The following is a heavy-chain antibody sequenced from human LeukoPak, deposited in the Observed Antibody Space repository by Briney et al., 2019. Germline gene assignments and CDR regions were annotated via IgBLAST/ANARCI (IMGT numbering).Heavy chain of an antibody. J-gene: IGHJ3*02. D-gene: IGHD3-22*01. Sequence: GASVKVSCKASGYTFTSYYMHLVRQAPGQGLEWMGIINPSGGSTSYAQKFQGRVTMTRDTSTSTVYMELSSLRSEDTAVYYCARGGSSKGSGYYYDAFDIWGQGTMVTVSS. CDR1: GYTFTSYY. CDR2: INPSGGST. V-gene: IGHV1-46*01. CDR3: ARGGSSKGSGYYYDAFDI.